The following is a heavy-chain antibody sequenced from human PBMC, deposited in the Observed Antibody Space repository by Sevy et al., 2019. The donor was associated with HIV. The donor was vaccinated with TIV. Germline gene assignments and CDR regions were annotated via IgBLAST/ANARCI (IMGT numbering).Heavy chain of an antibody. CDR1: GGSFSGYY. D-gene: IGHD1-26*01. J-gene: IGHJ4*02. CDR3: ARGQWEHPY. CDR2: IIPSGIT. V-gene: IGHV4-34*01. Sequence: SETLSLTCAVYGGSFSGYYWSWIRQPPGKGLKWIGEIIPSGITNYNPSLKSRVTISIDTSKNQFSLKVKSVTAADTAIYYCARGQWEHPYWGQGTQVTVSS.